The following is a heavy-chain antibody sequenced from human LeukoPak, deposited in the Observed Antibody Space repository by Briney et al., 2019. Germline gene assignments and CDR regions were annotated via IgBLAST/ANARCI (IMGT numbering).Heavy chain of an antibody. D-gene: IGHD2-2*02. V-gene: IGHV3-21*05. CDR3: AREVVVPAAIGY. J-gene: IGHJ4*02. Sequence: GGSLRLSCAASGFTFSSYSMNWVRQAPGKGLEWVSYISSSSSYIYYADSVKGRFTISRDNVKNSLYLQMNSLRAEDTAVYYCAREVVVPAAIGYWGQGTLVTVSS. CDR2: ISSSSSYI. CDR1: GFTFSSYS.